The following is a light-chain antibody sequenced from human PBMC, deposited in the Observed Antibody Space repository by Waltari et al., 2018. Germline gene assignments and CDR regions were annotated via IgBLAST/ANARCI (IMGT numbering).Light chain of an antibody. V-gene: IGKV3-20*01. J-gene: IGKJ4*01. CDR1: QSLTSNY. Sequence: EILLTQSPGTLSLSPGERATVSCRASQSLTSNYLAWYQQKLGQAPRLLIFGTPSRATEIPDRFSGSGSGTDFTLTISRLEADDFAVYYCQQYDSSPLTFGGGTKVEIK. CDR3: QQYDSSPLT. CDR2: GTP.